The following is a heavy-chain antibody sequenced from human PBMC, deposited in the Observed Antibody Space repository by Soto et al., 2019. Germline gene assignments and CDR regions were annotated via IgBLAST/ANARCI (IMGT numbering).Heavy chain of an antibody. CDR1: GYTFINYY. D-gene: IGHD6-6*01. J-gene: IGHJ6*03. Sequence: QVQLVQSGAEVKTPGASVKVSCKASGYTFINYYIHWVRQAPGQGLEWMGVINPNGGSTVYAQKFQGRVTLTRDTYTSTVYVELSSLRSDDTAVYFCVRATAARQRDYSYHYYLHIWGKGTTVTVSS. CDR2: INPNGGST. V-gene: IGHV1-46*03. CDR3: VRATAARQRDYSYHYYLHI.